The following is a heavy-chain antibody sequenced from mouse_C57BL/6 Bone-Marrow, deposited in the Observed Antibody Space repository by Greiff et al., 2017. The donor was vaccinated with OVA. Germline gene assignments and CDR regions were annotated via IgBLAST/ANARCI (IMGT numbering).Heavy chain of an antibody. Sequence: VQLQQPGAELVKPGASVKLSCKASGYTFTSYWMHWVKQRPGQGLEWIGMIHPNSGSTKYNEKFKSKATLTVDKSSSTAYMQLSSLTSEDSAVYYCAREELYLLCLRRRPLWYFDVWGTGTPVTVSS. CDR2: IHPNSGST. CDR3: AREELYLLCLRRRPLWYFDV. J-gene: IGHJ1*03. D-gene: IGHD2-2*01. V-gene: IGHV1-64*01. CDR1: GYTFTSYW.